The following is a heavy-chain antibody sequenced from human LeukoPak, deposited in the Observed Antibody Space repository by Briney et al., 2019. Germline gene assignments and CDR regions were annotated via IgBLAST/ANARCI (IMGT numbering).Heavy chain of an antibody. Sequence: SETLSLTCTVSGGSISSSSYYWGWIRQPPGKGLEWIGSIYYSGSTYYNPSLKSRVTISVDTSKNQFSLKLSSVTAADTAVYYCARLEAFCSSTSCYGIDYWGQGTLVTVSS. V-gene: IGHV4-39*01. CDR2: IYYSGST. J-gene: IGHJ4*02. CDR3: ARLEAFCSSTSCYGIDY. D-gene: IGHD2-2*01. CDR1: GGSISSSSYY.